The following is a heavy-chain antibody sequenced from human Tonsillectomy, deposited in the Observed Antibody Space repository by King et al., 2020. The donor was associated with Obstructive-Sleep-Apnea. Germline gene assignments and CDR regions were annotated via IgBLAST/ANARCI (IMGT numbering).Heavy chain of an antibody. CDR3: ARRWPRIEMVRGVISPLYYFDL. D-gene: IGHD3-10*01. J-gene: IGHJ4*02. CDR2: MTPNSGDT. Sequence: VQLVESGAEVRKPGASVKVSCKASGYTFTSYDINWVRQATGQGLEWMGWMTPNSGDTGYAQKFQGRVSMTRNTSISTVYMELSSLRSEDTAVYYCARRWPRIEMVRGVISPLYYFDLWGQGTLVTVSS. CDR1: GYTFTSYD. V-gene: IGHV1-8*01.